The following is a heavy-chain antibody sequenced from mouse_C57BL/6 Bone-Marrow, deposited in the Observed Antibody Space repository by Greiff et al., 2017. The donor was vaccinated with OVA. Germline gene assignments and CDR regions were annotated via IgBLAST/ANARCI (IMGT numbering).Heavy chain of an antibody. CDR3: ASPKSYGSSYYAMDY. Sequence: EVKVVESGGGLVKPGGSLKLSCAASGFTFSSYAMSWVRQTPEKRLEWVATISDGGSYTYYPDNVKGRFTISRDNAKNNLYLQMSHLKSEDTAMYYCASPKSYGSSYYAMDYWGQGTSVTVSS. J-gene: IGHJ4*01. CDR2: ISDGGSYT. CDR1: GFTFSSYA. D-gene: IGHD1-1*01. V-gene: IGHV5-4*03.